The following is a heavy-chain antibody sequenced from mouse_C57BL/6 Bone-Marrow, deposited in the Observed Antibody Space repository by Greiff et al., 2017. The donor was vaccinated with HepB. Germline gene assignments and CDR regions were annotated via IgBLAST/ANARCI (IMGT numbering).Heavy chain of an antibody. Sequence: VQLQQSGAELVKPGASVKMSCKASGYTFTSYWITWVKQRPGQGLEWIGDIYPGSGSTNYNEKFKSKATLTVDTSSSTAYMPLSSLTSEDSAVYYCARTYEYPDWYFDVWGTGTTVTVSS. D-gene: IGHD2-4*01. J-gene: IGHJ1*03. CDR3: ARTYEYPDWYFDV. CDR1: GYTFTSYW. CDR2: IYPGSGST. V-gene: IGHV1-55*01.